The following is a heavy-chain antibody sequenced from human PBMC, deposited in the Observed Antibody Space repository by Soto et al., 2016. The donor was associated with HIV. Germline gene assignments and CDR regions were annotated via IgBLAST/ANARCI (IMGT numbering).Heavy chain of an antibody. CDR3: TSQDYDYLWGLFAGMDI. V-gene: IGHV3-73*01. D-gene: IGHD3-16*01. CDR1: GFTFSNSA. Sequence: EVQLVESGGGLVQPGGSLKLSCAVSGFTFSNSAIHWVRQASGKGLEWVGRIRSKANSYATAYGASVKGRFTISRDDSENTAFLQMNSLRTEDTAVYYCTSQDYDYLWGLFAGMDIWGQGTTVIVSS. CDR2: IRSKANSYAT. J-gene: IGHJ6*02.